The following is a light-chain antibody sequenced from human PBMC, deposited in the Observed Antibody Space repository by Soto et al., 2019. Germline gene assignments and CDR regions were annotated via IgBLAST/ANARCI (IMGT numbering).Light chain of an antibody. Sequence: DIPMTQSPSTLSASIGDRVTITCRASQSVSSWLAWYQQKPGEAPKLLIYRASSLQSGVPSRFSGSGSGTEFSLTISSLQPDDFATYYCQHYNNYPYTFGQGTKLEIK. CDR1: QSVSSW. V-gene: IGKV1-5*03. J-gene: IGKJ2*01. CDR3: QHYNNYPYT. CDR2: RAS.